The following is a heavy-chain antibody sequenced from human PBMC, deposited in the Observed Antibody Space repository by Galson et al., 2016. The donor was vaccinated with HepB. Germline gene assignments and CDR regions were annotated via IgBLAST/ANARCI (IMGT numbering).Heavy chain of an antibody. D-gene: IGHD1-26*01. Sequence: SVKVSCKASGGTFSIYAISWVRQAPGQGLEWMGGIIPIFRPAHYAQKFQGRVTITADESTSTAYMELSSLRSEDTAVYYCAVGGTILRQYYFDYWDQGTLVTVSS. V-gene: IGHV1-69*13. CDR2: IIPIFRPA. J-gene: IGHJ4*02. CDR3: AVGGTILRQYYFDY. CDR1: GGTFSIYA.